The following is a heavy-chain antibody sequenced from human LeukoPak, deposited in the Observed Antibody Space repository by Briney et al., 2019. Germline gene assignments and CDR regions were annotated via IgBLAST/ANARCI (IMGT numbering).Heavy chain of an antibody. D-gene: IGHD6-13*01. J-gene: IGHJ4*02. CDR1: GGSISSNSYY. CDR2: IYTSGST. V-gene: IGHV4-61*02. CDR3: ARSWGGFDY. Sequence: SETLSLTCTVSGGSISSNSYYWSWIRQPAGKGLEWIGRIYTSGSTNYNPSLKSRVSISVDTSKSQFSLNLSSVTAADTAVYYCARSWGGFDYWGQGTLVTVSS.